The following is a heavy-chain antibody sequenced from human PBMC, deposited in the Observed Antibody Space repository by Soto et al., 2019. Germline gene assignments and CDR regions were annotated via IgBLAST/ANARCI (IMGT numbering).Heavy chain of an antibody. CDR3: VKDGDSSSWFPIYYYYGMDV. CDR2: IYYSGST. CDR1: VGSISSGGYY. V-gene: IGHV4-31*03. Sequence: SETLSLTCTVSVGSISSGGYYWSWIRQHPGKGLEWIGYIYYSGSTYYNPSLKSRVTISVDTSKNQFSLKLSSVTAEDTAVYYCVKDGDSSSWFPIYYYYGMDVWGQGTTVTVSS. J-gene: IGHJ6*02. D-gene: IGHD6-13*01.